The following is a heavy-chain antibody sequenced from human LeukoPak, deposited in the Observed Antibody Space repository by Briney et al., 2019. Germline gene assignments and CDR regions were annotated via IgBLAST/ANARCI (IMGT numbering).Heavy chain of an antibody. J-gene: IGHJ3*02. V-gene: IGHV3-33*07. D-gene: IGHD5-24*01. CDR3: ARVFGEDGYKDDVFDI. Sequence: GGSLRLSCAASGFTFSNYGMYWLRQAPGIGLEWVAVIWYDGSKQYYADSVKGRFAISRDNSKNMVYLQMNSLRAEDTAVYYCARVFGEDGYKDDVFDIWGQGTMVTVSS. CDR2: IWYDGSKQ. CDR1: GFTFSNYG.